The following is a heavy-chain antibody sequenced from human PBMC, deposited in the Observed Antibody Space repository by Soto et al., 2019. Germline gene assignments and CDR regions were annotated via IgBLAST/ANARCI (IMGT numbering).Heavy chain of an antibody. CDR3: ARAKKGIAAAENWFDP. J-gene: IGHJ5*02. CDR1: GGSISSGGYY. D-gene: IGHD6-13*01. CDR2: IYYSGST. Sequence: QVQLQESGPGLVKPSQTLSLACTVSGGSISSGGYYWSWIRQHPGKGLAWIGYIYYSGSTYYNPSLKSRVTISVDTSKNQFSLKLSYVTAADTAVYYCARAKKGIAAAENWFDPWGQGTLVTVSS. V-gene: IGHV4-31*03.